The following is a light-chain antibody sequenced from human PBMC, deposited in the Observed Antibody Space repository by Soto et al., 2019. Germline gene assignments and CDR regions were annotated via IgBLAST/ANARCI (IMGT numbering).Light chain of an antibody. V-gene: IGKV4-1*01. CDR3: QQYYTTPLT. CDR2: WAS. CDR1: QSVLYSSNHQNY. Sequence: DIVMTQSPDSLAVSLGERATINCKSSQSVLYSSNHQNYLAWYQQKPGQPPHLLIYWASTRESGVPDRFSGSGSGTDFTLTISSLRAEDVAVYYCQQYYTTPLTFGGGTKVDI. J-gene: IGKJ4*01.